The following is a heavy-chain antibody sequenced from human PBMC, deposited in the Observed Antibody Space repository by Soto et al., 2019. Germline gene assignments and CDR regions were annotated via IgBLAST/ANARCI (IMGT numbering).Heavy chain of an antibody. CDR1: GYSFTSYW. Sequence: GESLKISCKGSGYSFTSYWISWVRQMPGKGLEWMGRIDPSDSYTNYSPSFQGHVTISADKSISTAYLQWSSLKASDTAMYYCARHFTPPLGSHHYGMDVWGQGTTVTVSS. J-gene: IGHJ6*02. V-gene: IGHV5-10-1*01. CDR2: IDPSDSYT. D-gene: IGHD3-10*02. CDR3: ARHFTPPLGSHHYGMDV.